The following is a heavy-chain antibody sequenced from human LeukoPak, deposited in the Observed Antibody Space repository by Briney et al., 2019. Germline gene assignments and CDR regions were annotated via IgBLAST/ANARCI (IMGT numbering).Heavy chain of an antibody. CDR2: IYHSGST. V-gene: IGHV4-39*07. D-gene: IGHD6-13*01. J-gene: IGHJ2*01. CDR3: ARALGVHSSSRVYWYFDL. CDR1: GGSISSSSYY. Sequence: PSETLSLTCTVSGGSISSSSYYWGWIRQPPGKGLEWIGSIYHSGSTYYNPSLKSRVTISVDRSKNQFSLKLSSVTAADTAVYYCARALGVHSSSRVYWYFDLWGRGTLVTVSS.